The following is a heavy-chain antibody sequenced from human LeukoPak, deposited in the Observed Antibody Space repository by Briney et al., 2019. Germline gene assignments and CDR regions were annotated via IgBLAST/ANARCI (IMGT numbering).Heavy chain of an antibody. CDR1: GFTFSSYY. Sequence: GGSLRHFCAASGFTFSSYYMHWVRQDPRKGLEWVAVISYDGSNKNNSDSVKGRFTTSRDNSKNTLYLQMNSLRAEDTAVYLCARVPGVRRDGCNPSYYYYYYYMDVWGKGTTVTISS. CDR3: ARVPGVRRDGCNPSYYYYYYYMDV. D-gene: IGHD5-24*01. J-gene: IGHJ6*03. CDR2: ISYDGSNK. V-gene: IGHV3-30*04.